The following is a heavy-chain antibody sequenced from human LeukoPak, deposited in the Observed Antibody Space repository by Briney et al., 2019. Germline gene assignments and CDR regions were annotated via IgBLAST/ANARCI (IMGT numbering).Heavy chain of an antibody. Sequence: GGSLRLSCAASGFTFSSYGMHWVRQAPGKGLEWVAVISYDGSNKYYADSVKGRFTISRDNSKNTLYLQMNSLRAEDTAVYYCARDYGGAAAADWGQGTLVTVSS. J-gene: IGHJ4*02. CDR1: GFTFSSYG. D-gene: IGHD6-13*01. V-gene: IGHV3-30*03. CDR2: ISYDGSNK. CDR3: ARDYGGAAAAD.